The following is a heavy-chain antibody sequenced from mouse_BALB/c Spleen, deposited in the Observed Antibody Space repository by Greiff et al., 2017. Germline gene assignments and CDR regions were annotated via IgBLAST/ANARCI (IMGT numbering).Heavy chain of an antibody. CDR2: IWAGGST. V-gene: IGHV2-9*02. J-gene: IGHJ3*01. CDR3: ARDAY. Sequence: VMLVESGGGLVQPGGSLKLSCAASGFTFSSYTMSWVRQPPGKGLEWLGVIWAGGSTNYNSALMSRLSISKDNSKSQVFLKMNSLQTDDTAMYYCARDAYWGQGTLVTVSA. CDR1: GFTFSSYT.